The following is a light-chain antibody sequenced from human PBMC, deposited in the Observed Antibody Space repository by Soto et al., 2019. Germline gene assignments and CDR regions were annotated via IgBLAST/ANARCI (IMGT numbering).Light chain of an antibody. CDR2: GNS. CDR1: SSNIGAGYD. CDR3: HSYDSSLSGVV. Sequence: QSVLTQPPSVSGAPGQRVTISCTGSSSNIGAGYDVHWYQQLPGTAPKLLIYGNSNRPSGVPDRFSGSKSGTSASLAITGLQAEDEADDYCHSYDSSLSGVVFGGGTKLTVL. V-gene: IGLV1-40*01. J-gene: IGLJ2*01.